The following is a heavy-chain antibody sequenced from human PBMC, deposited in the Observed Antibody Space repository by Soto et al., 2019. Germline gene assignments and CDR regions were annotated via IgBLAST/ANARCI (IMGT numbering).Heavy chain of an antibody. CDR3: VLRATATVAFDI. V-gene: IGHV3-30*14. CDR2: ISHDGNNR. CDR1: GFTFSIYA. Sequence: QVQVVESGGGVVQPGRSLRLSCAASGFTFSIYAMHWVRQAPGKGLEWLASISHDGNNRYYAGSVRSRFTISRDNSRNTLNCQMNSLGRDDTAVYSCVLRATATVAFDIWGQGTMVTVSS. D-gene: IGHD1-1*01. J-gene: IGHJ3*02.